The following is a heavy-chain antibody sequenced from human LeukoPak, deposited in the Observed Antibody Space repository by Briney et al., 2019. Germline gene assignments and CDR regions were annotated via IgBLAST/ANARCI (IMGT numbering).Heavy chain of an antibody. J-gene: IGHJ4*02. CDR3: AREEEMDTNTDY. Sequence: GRSLRLSCATSGFTFSRYAMHWVRQAPGKGLVWVSRINGDGSATYYADSVKGRFSISRDNPKNTLYLHMHSLRADDTAVYYCAREEEMDTNTDYWGQGTLVTVSS. D-gene: IGHD5-24*01. CDR1: GFTFSRYA. V-gene: IGHV3-74*01. CDR2: INGDGSAT.